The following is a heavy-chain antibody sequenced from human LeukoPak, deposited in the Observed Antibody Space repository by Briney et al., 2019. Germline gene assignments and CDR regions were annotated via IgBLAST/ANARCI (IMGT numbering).Heavy chain of an antibody. CDR3: ARVRYYDSSFDY. CDR2: INPNSGGT. CDR1: GYTFTSYH. Sequence: ASVKVSCKASGYTFTSYHLHWVRQAPGQGLEWMGWINPNSGGTNYAQKFQGRVTMTRDTSITTAYMELSRLRSDDTAVYYCARVRYYDSSFDYWGQGTLVTVSS. V-gene: IGHV1-2*02. J-gene: IGHJ4*02. D-gene: IGHD3-22*01.